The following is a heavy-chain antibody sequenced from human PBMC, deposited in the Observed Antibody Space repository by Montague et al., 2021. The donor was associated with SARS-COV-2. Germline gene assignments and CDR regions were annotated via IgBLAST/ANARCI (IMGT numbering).Heavy chain of an antibody. CDR2: IDYSGXT. J-gene: IGHJ6*02. V-gene: IGHV4-39*07. CDR1: GGAISSSSYY. Sequence: SETLSLTCTVSGGAISSSSYYWGWIRQPPGKGLEWIGSIDYSGXTXYXXXXKGRATISVDTSKNQFSLKLSSVTAADTAVYYCARDTRITMLVVVNRYGMDVWGQGTTVTVSS. CDR3: ARDTRITMLVVVNRYGMDV. D-gene: IGHD3-22*01.